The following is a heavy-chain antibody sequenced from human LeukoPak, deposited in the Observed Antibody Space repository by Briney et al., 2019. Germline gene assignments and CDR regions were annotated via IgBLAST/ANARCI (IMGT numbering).Heavy chain of an antibody. D-gene: IGHD5-24*01. V-gene: IGHV3-23*01. J-gene: IGHJ4*02. CDR2: ISGSGGNT. CDR3: AKDDEMATISPFDY. Sequence: GGSLRLSCAASGFTFSSYAMSWVRQAPGKGLEWVSAISGSGGNTYYADSVKGRFTISRDNSKNTLYLQMNSLRAEDTAVYYCAKDDEMATISPFDYWGQGTLVTVSS. CDR1: GFTFSSYA.